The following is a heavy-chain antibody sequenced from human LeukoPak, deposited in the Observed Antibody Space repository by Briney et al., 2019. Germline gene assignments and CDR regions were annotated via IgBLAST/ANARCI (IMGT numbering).Heavy chain of an antibody. CDR1: GGSISSYY. J-gene: IGHJ4*02. CDR3: ARYSTVTDLDY. V-gene: IGHV4-59*01. CDR2: IYYSGST. Sequence: SQTLSLTCTVSGGSISSYYWSWIRQPPGKGLEWIGYIYYSGSTNYNPSLKSRVTISVDTSKNQFSLKLSSVTAADTAVYYCARYSTVTDLDYWGQGTLVTVSS. D-gene: IGHD4-17*01.